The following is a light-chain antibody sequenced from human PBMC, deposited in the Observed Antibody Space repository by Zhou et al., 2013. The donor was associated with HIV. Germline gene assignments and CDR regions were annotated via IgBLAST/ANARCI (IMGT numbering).Light chain of an antibody. J-gene: IGKJ2*01. V-gene: IGKV3-15*01. Sequence: EIVMTQSPATLSVSPGDRATLSCRASQSVANNLAWYQQKPGQAPRLLIYGASTRAAGIPARFRGSGSGTEFTLTITSLQSEDFAVYYCQQFTNWGTFGQGTKLDDQT. CDR1: QSVANN. CDR3: QQFTNWGT. CDR2: GAS.